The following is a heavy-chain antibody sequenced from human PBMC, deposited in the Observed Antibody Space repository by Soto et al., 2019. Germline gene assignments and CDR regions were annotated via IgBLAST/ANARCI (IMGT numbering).Heavy chain of an antibody. Sequence: PSETLSLTCAVSGGSISSYYWSWIRQPPGKGLEWIGYIYYSGSTNYDPSLKSRVTISVDTSKNQFSLKLSSVTAADTAVYYCARHGGRSWYYYFDYWGQGTLVTVS. CDR3: ARHGGRSWYYYFDY. CDR2: IYYSGST. V-gene: IGHV4-59*08. D-gene: IGHD6-13*01. J-gene: IGHJ4*02. CDR1: GGSISSYY.